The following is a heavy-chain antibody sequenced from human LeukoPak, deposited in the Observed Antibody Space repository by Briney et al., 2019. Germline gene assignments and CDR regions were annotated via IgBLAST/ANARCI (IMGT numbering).Heavy chain of an antibody. Sequence: PGGSLRLSCAASGFTFDDYAMHWVWQAPGKGLEWVSGISWNSGSIGYADSVKGRFTISRDNAKNSLYLQMNSLRAEDTALYYCAKALYSSSWYAEVDYWGQGTLVTVSS. CDR3: AKALYSSSWYAEVDY. CDR2: ISWNSGSI. D-gene: IGHD6-13*01. CDR1: GFTFDDYA. J-gene: IGHJ4*02. V-gene: IGHV3-9*01.